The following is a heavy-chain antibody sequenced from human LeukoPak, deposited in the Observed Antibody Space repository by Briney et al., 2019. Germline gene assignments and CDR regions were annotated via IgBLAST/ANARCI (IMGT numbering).Heavy chain of an antibody. V-gene: IGHV1-8*01. CDR3: ARVAAYSSGWYPSYYYYYMDV. CDR2: MNPNSGNT. J-gene: IGHJ6*03. Sequence: ASVKVSCKASGYTFTSYDINWVRQATGQGLEWMGWMNPNSGNTGYAQKFQGRVTMTRNTSISTAYMELSSLRSEDTAVYYCARVAAYSSGWYPSYYYYYMDVWGKGTTVTISS. D-gene: IGHD6-19*01. CDR1: GYTFTSYD.